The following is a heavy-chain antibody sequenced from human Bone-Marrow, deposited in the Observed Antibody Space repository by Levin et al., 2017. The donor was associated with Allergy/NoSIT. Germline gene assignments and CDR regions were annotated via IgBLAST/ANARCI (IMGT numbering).Heavy chain of an antibody. D-gene: IGHD1/OR15-1a*01. CDR3: ARSHPLTGTTHSSYQDGMDV. Sequence: GGSLRLSCEASGFDFHIYVMNWVRQAPGKGLEWLSSITTGSNYKYYVDSVRGRFVISRDNGKNSLYLQMNSLRAEDTAVYYCARSHPLTGTTHSSYQDGMDVWGQGTSVTVSS. CDR2: ITTGSNYK. CDR1: GFDFHIYV. V-gene: IGHV3-21*01. J-gene: IGHJ6*02.